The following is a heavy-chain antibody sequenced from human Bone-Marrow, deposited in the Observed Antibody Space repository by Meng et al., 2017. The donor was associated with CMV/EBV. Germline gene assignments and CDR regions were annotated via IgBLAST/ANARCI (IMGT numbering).Heavy chain of an antibody. CDR3: ARERYYGMDV. CDR2: INPNSGGT. V-gene: IGHV1-2*02. CDR1: GGTFSSYA. J-gene: IGHJ6*02. Sequence: ASVKVSCKASGGTFSSYAISWVRQAPGQGLEWMGWINPNSGGTNYAQKFQGRVTMTRDTSISTAYMELSRLRSDDTAVYYCARERYYGMDVWGQGTTVTFSS.